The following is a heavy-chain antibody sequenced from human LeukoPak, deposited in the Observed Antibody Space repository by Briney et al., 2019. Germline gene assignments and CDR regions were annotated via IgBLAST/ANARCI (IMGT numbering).Heavy chain of an antibody. Sequence: GGSLRLSCAASGFIFNSAWMAWVRQAPGKGLEWVGRIKSKVDGGTTDYAAPAKDRFSISRDDSKNTLYLQMNSLKTEDTAVYFCATSSGWTGTLDYWGQGTLVTVSS. CDR2: IKSKVDGGTT. V-gene: IGHV3-15*01. D-gene: IGHD6-19*01. J-gene: IGHJ4*02. CDR1: GFIFNSAW. CDR3: ATSSGWTGTLDY.